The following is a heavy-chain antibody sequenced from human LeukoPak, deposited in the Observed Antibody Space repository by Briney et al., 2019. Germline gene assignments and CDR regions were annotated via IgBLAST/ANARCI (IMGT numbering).Heavy chain of an antibody. J-gene: IGHJ4*02. CDR2: ISSSSSYI. D-gene: IGHD2-2*02. CDR1: GFTFSSYS. CDR3: ARAPGYCSSTRCYNYYFDY. V-gene: IGHV3-21*01. Sequence: PGGSLRLSCAASGFTFSSYSMNWVRQAPGKGLEWVSSISSSSSYIHYADSVKGRFTISRDNAKNSLYLQMNSLRAEDTAVYYCARAPGYCSSTRCYNYYFDYWGQGTLVTVSS.